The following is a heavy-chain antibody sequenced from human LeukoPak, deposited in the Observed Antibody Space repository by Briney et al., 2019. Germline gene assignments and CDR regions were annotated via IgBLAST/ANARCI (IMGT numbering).Heavy chain of an antibody. V-gene: IGHV1-18*01. CDR3: ARTAILTGYYRPYYYYYMDV. J-gene: IGHJ6*03. CDR1: GYTFTSYG. Sequence: GASVKVSCKASGYTFTSYGISWVRQAPGQGLEWMGWISAYNGNTNYAQKLQGRVTMTTDTSTSTAYMELRSLRSDDTAVYYCARTAILTGYYRPYYYYYMDVWGKGTTVTVSS. D-gene: IGHD3-9*01. CDR2: ISAYNGNT.